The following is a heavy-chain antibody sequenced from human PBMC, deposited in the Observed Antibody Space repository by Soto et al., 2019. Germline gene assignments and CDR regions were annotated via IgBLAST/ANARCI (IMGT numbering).Heavy chain of an antibody. V-gene: IGHV4-31*03. CDR3: ARSLTQAGFDS. CDR1: GGSISRGDHY. J-gene: IGHJ4*02. Sequence: PSETLSLTCTVSGGSISRGDHYWNWIRQHPGKGLEWIGYIYPSGSSYYKPSLRNRVSISVDTSKNQVSLQLTSVTAADTAVYYCARSLTQAGFDSWGQGALGTVSS. CDR2: IYPSGSS.